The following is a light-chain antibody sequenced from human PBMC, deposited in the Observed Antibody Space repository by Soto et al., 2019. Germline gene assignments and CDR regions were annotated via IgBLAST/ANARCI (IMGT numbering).Light chain of an antibody. CDR1: ISDVGSYNF. CDR3: CSYAGSSSFVWV. CDR2: EGT. J-gene: IGLJ3*02. Sequence: QSALTQPASVSGSPGQSITISCTGTISDVGSYNFVSWYQQHPGEAPKVMIYEGTKRPSGVSNRFSGSKSGDTASLTISGLQAEDEADYYCCSYAGSSSFVWVFGGGTKVTVL. V-gene: IGLV2-23*01.